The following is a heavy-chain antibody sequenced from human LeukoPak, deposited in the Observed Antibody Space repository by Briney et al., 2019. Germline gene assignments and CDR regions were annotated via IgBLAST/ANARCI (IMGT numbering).Heavy chain of an antibody. J-gene: IGHJ4*02. CDR1: GGSISSHY. Sequence: SETLSLTCTVSGGSISSHYWTWIRQPPGKGLEWIGNIYYSGSTKYNPSLKSRVNISVDTSKNQFSLKLSSVTAADTAVYYCARYCSGGSCYYFDYWGQGTLVTVSS. CDR2: IYYSGST. V-gene: IGHV4-59*08. D-gene: IGHD2-15*01. CDR3: ARYCSGGSCYYFDY.